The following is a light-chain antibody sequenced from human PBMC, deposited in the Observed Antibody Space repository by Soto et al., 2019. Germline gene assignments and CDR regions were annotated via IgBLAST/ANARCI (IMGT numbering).Light chain of an antibody. CDR3: LQYNTYPWT. CDR1: QSLRTW. CDR2: KVS. Sequence: DIQMTQSPSTLSASIGDRVTITCRASQSLRTWLAWFQQKPGEAPKGLIYKVSYLESGVPPRFTASGSETEFTLTINGLEPDDFAPYYCLQYNTYPWTFGQGTKVEIK. J-gene: IGKJ1*01. V-gene: IGKV1-5*03.